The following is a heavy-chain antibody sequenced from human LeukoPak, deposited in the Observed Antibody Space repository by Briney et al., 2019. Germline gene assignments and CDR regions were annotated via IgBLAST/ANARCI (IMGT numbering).Heavy chain of an antibody. CDR2: IYAGIDNT. D-gene: IGHD4-17*01. Sequence: PGGSLRLSCAASGFIFSHYAMIWVRQAPGKGLEWVSAIYAGIDNTLYADSVKGRFTISRDNSKNTLYLQMNSLRAEDTAVYYCAKTTVNFDYWGQGTLVTVSS. V-gene: IGHV3-23*01. J-gene: IGHJ4*02. CDR1: GFIFSHYA. CDR3: AKTTVNFDY.